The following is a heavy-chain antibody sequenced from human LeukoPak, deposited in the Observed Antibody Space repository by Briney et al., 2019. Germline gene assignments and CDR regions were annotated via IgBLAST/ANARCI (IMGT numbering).Heavy chain of an antibody. D-gene: IGHD6-6*01. CDR2: IRYDGSNK. CDR3: AKEGSIAARGFYFDY. V-gene: IGHV3-30*02. CDR1: GFTFSSYG. Sequence: GGSLRLSCAASGFTFSSYGMHWVRQAPGKGLEWVAFIRYDGSNKYYADSVKGRFTISRDNSKNTLYLQMNSLRAEDTAVYYCAKEGSIAARGFYFDYWGQGTLVTVSS. J-gene: IGHJ4*02.